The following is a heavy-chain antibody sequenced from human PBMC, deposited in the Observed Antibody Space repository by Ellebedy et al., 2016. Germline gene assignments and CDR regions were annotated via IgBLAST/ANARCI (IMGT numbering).Heavy chain of an antibody. Sequence: GGSLRLXCVASGFTFSTYDMHWVRQAPGKWLEWVALISHDGSRTYYAESVKGRFTISRDNSKTAPYLRMNSLRVDDTAVYYCARDRPYFDSSVSHPALDYWGQGTLVTVSP. V-gene: IGHV3-30-3*01. D-gene: IGHD3-9*01. CDR1: GFTFSTYD. CDR3: ARDRPYFDSSVSHPALDY. J-gene: IGHJ4*02. CDR2: ISHDGSRT.